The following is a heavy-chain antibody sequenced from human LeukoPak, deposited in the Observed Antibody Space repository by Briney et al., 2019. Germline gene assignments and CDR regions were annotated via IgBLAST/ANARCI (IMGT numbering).Heavy chain of an antibody. CDR3: TKGENGMDV. CDR1: GFTFSSYR. CDR2: ISDSSSYI. Sequence: GGSLRLSCAASGFTFSSYRMNWVRQAPGKGLEWVSSISDSSSYIYHADSVKGRFTISRDNAKNSVYLQMNSLRAEDTATYYCTKGENGMDVWGQGTTVSVSS. J-gene: IGHJ6*02. V-gene: IGHV3-21*01. D-gene: IGHD1-26*01.